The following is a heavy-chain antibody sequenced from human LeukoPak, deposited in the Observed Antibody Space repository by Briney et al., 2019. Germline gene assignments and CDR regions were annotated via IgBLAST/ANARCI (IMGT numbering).Heavy chain of an antibody. CDR3: ASQGKLKNYYYYYMDV. Sequence: GGSLRLSCAASEFSVGSNYMTWVRQAPGKGLEWVSLIYSGGSTYYADSVKGRFTISRDNSKNTLYLQMNSLRAEDTAVYYCASQGKLKNYYYYYMDVWGKGTTVTVSS. CDR1: EFSVGSNY. V-gene: IGHV3-66*04. CDR2: IYSGGST. J-gene: IGHJ6*03. D-gene: IGHD2-15*01.